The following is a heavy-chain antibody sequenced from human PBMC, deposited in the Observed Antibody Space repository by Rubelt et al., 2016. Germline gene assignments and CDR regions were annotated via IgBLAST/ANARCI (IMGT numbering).Heavy chain of an antibody. CDR2: IIPIFVSP. CDR3: ARDGVLDQDY. D-gene: IGHD3-3*01. CDR1: GGTFSSYA. J-gene: IGHJ4*02. Sequence: QVQLVQSGAEVKKPGSSVKVSCKASGGTFSSYAISWVRQAPGQGLEWMGGIIPIFVSPTSAWKSAGRAPFTLVEVTVTGYMGLGRLRSEDTAVYYCARDGVLDQDYWGQGTLVTVSS. V-gene: IGHV1-69*01.